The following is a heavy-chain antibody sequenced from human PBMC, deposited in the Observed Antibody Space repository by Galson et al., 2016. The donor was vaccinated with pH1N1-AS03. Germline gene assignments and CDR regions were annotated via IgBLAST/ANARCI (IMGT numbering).Heavy chain of an antibody. J-gene: IGHJ2*01. Sequence: STYYWSWIRQPAGKGLEWIGRVHNSGNTYYSPSLKSRVAMSVDTSTNHFSLTLNSVTAADTAVYFCARGTNFYGAGSYNSPDSYFDIWGRGTLVTVSS. CDR3: ARGTNFYGAGSYNSPDSYFDI. CDR1: STYY. D-gene: IGHD3-10*01. V-gene: IGHV4-4*07. CDR2: VHNSGNT.